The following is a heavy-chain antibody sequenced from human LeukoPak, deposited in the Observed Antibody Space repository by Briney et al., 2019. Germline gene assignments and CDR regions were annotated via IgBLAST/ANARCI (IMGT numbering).Heavy chain of an antibody. Sequence: PGGSLRLSCAASGFAFSSCVMSWVRQAPGKGLEWVSAIGGSGGSTSYADSVKGRFTISRDNSKNALYLQMNSLRVEDTAVYYCAIDPNWGTHSWGQGVLVTVSS. CDR1: GFAFSSCV. D-gene: IGHD7-27*01. CDR3: AIDPNWGTHS. V-gene: IGHV3-23*01. CDR2: IGGSGGST. J-gene: IGHJ4*02.